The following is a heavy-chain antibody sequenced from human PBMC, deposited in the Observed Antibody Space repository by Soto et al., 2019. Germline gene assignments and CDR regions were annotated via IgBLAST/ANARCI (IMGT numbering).Heavy chain of an antibody. CDR1: GGTFSSYA. D-gene: IGHD3-22*01. J-gene: IGHJ3*02. CDR2: IIPIFGTA. Sequence: SVKVSCKASGGTFSSYAISWVRQAPGQGLEWMGGIIPIFGTANYAQKFQGRVTITADESTSTAYMELSSLRSEDTAVYYCASSKTYYYDSSGFPAQAFDIWGQGTMVTVSS. CDR3: ASSKTYYYDSSGFPAQAFDI. V-gene: IGHV1-69*13.